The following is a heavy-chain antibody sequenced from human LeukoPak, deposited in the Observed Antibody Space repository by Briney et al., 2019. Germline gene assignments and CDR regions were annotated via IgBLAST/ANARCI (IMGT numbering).Heavy chain of an antibody. D-gene: IGHD3-10*01. J-gene: IGHJ4*02. CDR3: ARETPQGFGESSADY. V-gene: IGHV4-59*01. CDR1: GVSISSYY. CDR2: IYYSGST. Sequence: SSETLSLTCTVSGVSISSYYWSWLRQPPGKGLEWIGYIYYSGSTNYNPSLKSRVTISVDTSKNQFSLKLSSVTAADTAVYYCARETPQGFGESSADYWGQGTLVTVSS.